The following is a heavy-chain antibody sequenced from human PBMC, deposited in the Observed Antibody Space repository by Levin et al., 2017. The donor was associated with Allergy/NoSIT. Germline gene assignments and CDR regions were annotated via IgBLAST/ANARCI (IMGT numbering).Heavy chain of an antibody. CDR3: AKDSAIVATKH. D-gene: IGHD5-12*01. CDR1: GFTFSSYA. CDR2: ISGSGGST. J-gene: IGHJ4*02. V-gene: IGHV3-23*01. Sequence: LSLTCAASGFTFSSYAMSWVRQAPGKGLEWVSAISGSGGSTYYADSVKGRFTISRDNSKNTLYLQMNSLRAEDTAVYYCAKDSAIVATKHWGQGTLVTVSS.